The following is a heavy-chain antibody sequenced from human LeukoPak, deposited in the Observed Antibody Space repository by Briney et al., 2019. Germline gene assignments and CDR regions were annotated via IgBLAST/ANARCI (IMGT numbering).Heavy chain of an antibody. CDR1: GYTFTSYY. Sequence: ASVKVSCKASGYTFTSYYMHWVRQAPGQGLEWMGIINPSGGSTSYAQKFQGRVTMTRDTSTSTVYMELSSLRSEDTAVYYCARERDLQQQLRWISYFDYWGQGTLVTVSS. CDR2: INPSGGST. V-gene: IGHV1-46*01. J-gene: IGHJ4*02. D-gene: IGHD6-13*01. CDR3: ARERDLQQQLRWISYFDY.